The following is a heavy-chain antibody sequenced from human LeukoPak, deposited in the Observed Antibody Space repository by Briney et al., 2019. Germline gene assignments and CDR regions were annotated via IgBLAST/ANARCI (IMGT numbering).Heavy chain of an antibody. D-gene: IGHD5-18*01. CDR2: IYHGGIT. CDR1: GYSISSGYY. J-gene: IGHJ5*02. Sequence: PSETLSLTCAVSGYSISSGYYWGWVRQPPGKRLEWIGSIYHGGITIYNPSLKSRVTMSVDTSKNQFSLSLSSVTAADTAVYHCAFHVERTMAANNYFDPWGQGILVTVFS. V-gene: IGHV4-38-2*01. CDR3: AFHVERTMAANNYFDP.